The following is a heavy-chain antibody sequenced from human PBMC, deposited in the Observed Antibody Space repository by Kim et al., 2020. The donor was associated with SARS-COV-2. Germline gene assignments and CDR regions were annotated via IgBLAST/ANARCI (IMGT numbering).Heavy chain of an antibody. D-gene: IGHD3-22*01. V-gene: IGHV3-15*01. CDR3: TTAYPNYYDSSGYYYDSLYFDY. CDR2: IKSKTDGGTT. Sequence: GGSLRRSCAASGFTFSNAWMSWVRQAPGKGLEWVGRIKSKTDGGTTDYAAPVKGRFTISRDDSKNTLYLQMNSLKTEDTAVYYCTTAYPNYYDSSGYYYDSLYFDYWGQGTLVTVSS. J-gene: IGHJ4*02. CDR1: GFTFSNAW.